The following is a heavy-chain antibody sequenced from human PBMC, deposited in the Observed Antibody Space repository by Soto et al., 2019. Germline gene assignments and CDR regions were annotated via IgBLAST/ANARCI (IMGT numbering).Heavy chain of an antibody. J-gene: IGHJ5*02. CDR1: GGTISGYY. D-gene: IGHD3-3*01. CDR2: IYSSGNT. V-gene: IGHV4-4*07. Sequence: HSEPLSLTCSVSGGTISGYYWTWIRQPAGKGLEWIGRIYSSGNTKYNPSLQTRVTMSLDTSNNQFSLRLTSVTAADTAVYYYARGQRFPDWFDPWGQGTLVTVSS. CDR3: ARGQRFPDWFDP.